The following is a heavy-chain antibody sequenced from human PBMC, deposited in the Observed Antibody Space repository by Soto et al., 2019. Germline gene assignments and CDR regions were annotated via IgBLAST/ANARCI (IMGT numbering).Heavy chain of an antibody. Sequence: QVQLQESGPGLVRPSGALSVTCAVSGDSIIRSHWWSWVRQSPGKGLEWIGEISHSGITNYNPSLTSRVTISGDKSKNQLTLKLTSVTAADSAVYYCARVRYDRSGFDHWGQGTLVSVSS. CDR2: ISHSGIT. CDR3: ARVRYDRSGFDH. V-gene: IGHV4-4*02. J-gene: IGHJ4*02. CDR1: GDSIIRSHW. D-gene: IGHD3-22*01.